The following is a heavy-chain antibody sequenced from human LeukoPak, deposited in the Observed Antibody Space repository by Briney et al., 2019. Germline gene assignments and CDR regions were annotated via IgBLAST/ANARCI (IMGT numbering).Heavy chain of an antibody. CDR1: GGSFSGYY. Sequence: SETLSFTCAVYGGSFSGYYWSWIRQPPGKGLEWIGEINHSGSTNYNPSLKSRVTISVDTSKNQFSLKLSSVTAADTAVYYCARGPTNYDYVWGSYRRDSNFDYWGQGTLVTVSS. CDR3: ARGPTNYDYVWGSYRRDSNFDY. V-gene: IGHV4-34*01. J-gene: IGHJ4*02. CDR2: INHSGST. D-gene: IGHD3-16*02.